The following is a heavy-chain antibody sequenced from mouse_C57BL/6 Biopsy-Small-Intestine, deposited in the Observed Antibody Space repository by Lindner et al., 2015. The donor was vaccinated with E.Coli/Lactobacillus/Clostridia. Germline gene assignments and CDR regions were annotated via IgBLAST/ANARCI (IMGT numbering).Heavy chain of an antibody. CDR3: AGWLLRGAWFAY. Sequence: QLQESGAELVKPGASVKLSCTASGFNIKDYYMHWVKQRTEQGLEWIGRIDPEDGETKYAPKFQGKATITADTSSNTAHLQLSSLTSEDTAVYYCAGWLLRGAWFAYWGQGTLVTVSA. J-gene: IGHJ3*01. D-gene: IGHD2-3*01. V-gene: IGHV14-2*01. CDR1: GFNIKDYY. CDR2: IDPEDGET.